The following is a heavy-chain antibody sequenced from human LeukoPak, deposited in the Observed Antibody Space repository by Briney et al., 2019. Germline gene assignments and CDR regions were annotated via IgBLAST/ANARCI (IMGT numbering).Heavy chain of an antibody. CDR1: GYTFTGYY. CDR3: ARASGSYWWFDS. Sequence: ASVTVSCKASGYTFTGYYMHWVRQAPGQGLEWMGIINPSGGSTSYAQKFQGSVTMTRDTSINTVYMELSRLRSDDTAVYYCARASGSYWWFDSWGQGTLVTVSS. V-gene: IGHV1-46*01. D-gene: IGHD1-26*01. CDR2: INPSGGST. J-gene: IGHJ5*01.